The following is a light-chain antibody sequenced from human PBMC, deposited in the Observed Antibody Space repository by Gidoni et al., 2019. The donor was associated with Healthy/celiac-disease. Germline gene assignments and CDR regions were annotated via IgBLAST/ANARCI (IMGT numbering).Light chain of an antibody. Sequence: SSELTQDHAVSVALGQTVRITCQGDSLRSYYASWYQQKPGQAPVLVIYGKNNRPSGLPDRFSGSSSGNTPSLTITGAQAEDEADYYCNSRDSSGNHWVFGGGTKLTVL. CDR1: SLRSYY. V-gene: IGLV3-19*01. CDR3: NSRDSSGNHWV. CDR2: GKN. J-gene: IGLJ3*02.